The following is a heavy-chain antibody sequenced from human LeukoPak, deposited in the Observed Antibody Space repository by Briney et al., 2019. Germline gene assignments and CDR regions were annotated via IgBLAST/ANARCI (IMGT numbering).Heavy chain of an antibody. CDR3: TRDAAGLDY. D-gene: IGHD1-14*01. CDR1: GFTFSSYA. Sequence: GGSLRLSCAASGFTFSSYAMSWVRQAPGKGLEWVSAISGSGGSTYYADSVKGRFTISRDNAKNTVYLQMSSLRVEDTGVYYCTRDAAGLDYWGQGTLVTVSS. J-gene: IGHJ4*02. CDR2: ISGSGGST. V-gene: IGHV3-23*01.